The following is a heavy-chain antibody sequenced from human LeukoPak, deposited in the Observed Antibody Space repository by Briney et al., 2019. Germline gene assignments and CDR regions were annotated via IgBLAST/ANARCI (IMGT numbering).Heavy chain of an antibody. Sequence: GASVEVSCKASGYTFTSYDINWVRQATGQGLEWMGWMNPNSGNTGYAQKFQGRVTMTRNTSISTAYMELSSLRSEDTAVYYCARGRGSYYYYYYMDVWGKGTTVTISS. CDR1: GYTFTSYD. V-gene: IGHV1-8*01. CDR2: MNPNSGNT. CDR3: ARGRGSYYYYYYMDV. J-gene: IGHJ6*03.